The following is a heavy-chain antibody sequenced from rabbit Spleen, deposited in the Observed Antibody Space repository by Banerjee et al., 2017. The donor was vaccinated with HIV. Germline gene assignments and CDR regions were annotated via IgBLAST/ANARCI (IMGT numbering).Heavy chain of an antibody. J-gene: IGHJ4*01. Sequence: QLVESGGGLVRPGASLTLTCKASGFSFSSGYYISWVRQAPGKGLEWIGYIDPVFGSTYYASWVNGRFTISSHNAQNTLFLQLNSLTAADTATYFCVREVAAKFSLWGQGTLVTVS. D-gene: IGHD4-1*01. CDR3: VREVAAKFSL. V-gene: IGHV1S7*01. CDR2: IDPVFGST. CDR1: GFSFSSGYY.